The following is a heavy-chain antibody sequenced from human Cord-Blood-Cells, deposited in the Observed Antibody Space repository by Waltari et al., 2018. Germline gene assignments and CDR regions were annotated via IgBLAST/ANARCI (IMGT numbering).Heavy chain of an antibody. CDR2: IKQDGSEK. CDR3: ASSAPYYDFWSGQSAFDI. V-gene: IGHV3-7*01. Sequence: EVQLVESGGGLVQPGGSLRLSCAAPGFSFSSSWMSWALQAPGKGLEWVSNIKQDGSEKYYVDSVKGLFTIARDNAKNSLYLQMNSLSAEDTAVYYCASSAPYYDFWSGQSAFDIWGQGTMVTVSS. D-gene: IGHD3-3*01. CDR1: GFSFSSSW. J-gene: IGHJ3*02.